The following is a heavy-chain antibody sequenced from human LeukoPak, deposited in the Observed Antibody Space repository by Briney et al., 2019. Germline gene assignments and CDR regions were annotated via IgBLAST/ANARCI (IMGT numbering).Heavy chain of an antibody. J-gene: IGHJ5*02. CDR3: ARQAAAGAWFDP. CDR2: INHSGRN. V-gene: IGHV4-34*01. D-gene: IGHD6-13*01. Sequence: SETLSLTCAVYGGSFSGYYWSWIRQPPGKGLEWIGEINHSGRNNYNPSLKSRVTISVDTSKNQFSLKLSSVTAADTAVYYCARQAAAGAWFDPWGQGTLVTVSS. CDR1: GGSFSGYY.